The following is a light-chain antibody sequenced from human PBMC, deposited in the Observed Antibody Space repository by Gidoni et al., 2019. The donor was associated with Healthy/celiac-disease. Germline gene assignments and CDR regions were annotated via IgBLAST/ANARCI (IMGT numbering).Light chain of an antibody. J-gene: IGLJ2*01. CDR2: DDS. V-gene: IGLV3-21*03. CDR3: QVWDSSSHVV. Sequence: SYVLTQPPSVSVAPGKTARITCGGNKIGSKSVHWYQQKPGQAPVLVVYDDSDRPSGIPERFSGSNSGNTATLTISRVEAGDEADYYCQVWDSSSHVVFGGGTKLTVL. CDR1: KIGSKS.